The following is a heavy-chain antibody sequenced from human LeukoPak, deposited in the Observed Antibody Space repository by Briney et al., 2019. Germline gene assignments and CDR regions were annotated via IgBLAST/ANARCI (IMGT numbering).Heavy chain of an antibody. Sequence: PSETLSLTCTVSGGSISSGSYYWSWIRQPAGKGLEWIGRIYTSGSTNYNPSLKSRATISVETSKNQFSLKQSSVTAADTAVYYCARERKSGNYFRRAFDMWGQGTMVTVSS. CDR3: ARERKSGNYFRRAFDM. V-gene: IGHV4-61*02. J-gene: IGHJ3*02. CDR1: GGSISSGSYY. D-gene: IGHD1-26*01. CDR2: IYTSGST.